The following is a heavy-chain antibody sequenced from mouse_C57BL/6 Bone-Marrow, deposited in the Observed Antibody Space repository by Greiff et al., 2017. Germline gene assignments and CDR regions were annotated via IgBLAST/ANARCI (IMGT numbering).Heavy chain of an antibody. CDR3: ARCLYYSNYGYFDV. CDR2: IYPRSGNT. CDR1: GYTFTSYG. V-gene: IGHV1-81*01. J-gene: IGHJ1*03. D-gene: IGHD2-5*01. Sequence: QVQLQQSGAELARPGASVKLSCKASGYTFTSYGISWVKQRTGQGLEWIGEIYPRSGNTYYNEKFKGKATLTADKSSSTAYMELRSLTSEDSAVXFCARCLYYSNYGYFDVWGTGTTVTVSS.